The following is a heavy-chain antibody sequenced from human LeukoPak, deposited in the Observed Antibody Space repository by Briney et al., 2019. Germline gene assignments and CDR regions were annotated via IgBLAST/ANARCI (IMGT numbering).Heavy chain of an antibody. CDR1: GFAFSSNW. CDR2: INTDARTI. J-gene: IGHJ4*02. CDR3: VRGQATSWGLDY. D-gene: IGHD3-16*01. V-gene: IGHV3-74*01. Sequence: GGSLRLSCAASGFAFSSNWMHWVRQAPGKGLVWVSHINTDARTIAYADFVKGRFTISRDNAKNTLYLQMNSLRAGDTALYYCVRGQATSWGLDYWGQGTLVTVSS.